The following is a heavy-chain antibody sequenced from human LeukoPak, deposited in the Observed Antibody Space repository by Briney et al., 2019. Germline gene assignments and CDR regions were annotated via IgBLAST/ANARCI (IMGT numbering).Heavy chain of an antibody. V-gene: IGHV3-23*01. Sequence: PGESLRLSCAASGFTFSSYAMSWVRQAPGKGLEWVSAISGSGGSTYYADSVKGRFTISRDNAKNSLYLQMNSLRAEDTAVYYCARDRGAVTNFASGYWGQGTLVTVSS. CDR1: GFTFSSYA. CDR2: ISGSGGST. D-gene: IGHD4-17*01. J-gene: IGHJ4*02. CDR3: ARDRGAVTNFASGY.